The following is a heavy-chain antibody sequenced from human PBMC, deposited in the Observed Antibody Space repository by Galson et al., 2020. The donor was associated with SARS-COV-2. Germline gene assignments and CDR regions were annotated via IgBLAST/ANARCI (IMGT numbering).Heavy chain of an antibody. V-gene: IGHV3-9*01. CDR2: ISWNSGSI. CDR1: GFTFDDYA. J-gene: IGHJ6*02. CDR3: ATSYYYGSGSWGMDV. D-gene: IGHD3-10*01. Sequence: GGSLRLSCAASGFTFDDYAMHWVRQAPGKGLEWVSGISWNSGSIGYADSVKGRFTISRDNAKNSLYLQMNSLRAEDTALYYCATSYYYGSGSWGMDVWGQGTTVTVSS.